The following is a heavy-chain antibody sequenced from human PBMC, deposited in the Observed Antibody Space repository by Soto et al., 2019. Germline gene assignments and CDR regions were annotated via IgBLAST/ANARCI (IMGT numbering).Heavy chain of an antibody. CDR2: INHSGST. CDR1: GGSFSGYY. J-gene: IGHJ4*02. D-gene: IGHD3-9*01. CDR3: ARDSNVLLYFDWSKPGNFYF. Sequence: PSETLSLTCAVYGGSFSGYYWSWIRQPPGKGLEWIGEINHSGSTNYNPSLKSRVTISVDTSKNQFSLKLSSVTAADTAVYYCARDSNVLLYFDWSKPGNFYFSGQGTLVTVSS. V-gene: IGHV4-34*01.